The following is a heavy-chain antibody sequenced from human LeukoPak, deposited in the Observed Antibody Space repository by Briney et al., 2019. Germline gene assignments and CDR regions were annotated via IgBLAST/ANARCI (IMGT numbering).Heavy chain of an antibody. J-gene: IGHJ4*02. CDR2: IYYSGST. V-gene: IGHV4-59*01. D-gene: IGHD2/OR15-2a*01. CDR1: GDSISKYY. CDR3: ARELKVGNTGYYLDY. Sequence: SETLSLTCTVSGDSISKYYWSWIRQPPGKGLEWIGYIYYSGSTNYNPSLKSRVTMSVDTSKNQFSLKLTSVTAADTALYYCARELKVGNTGYYLDYRGQGTLVTVSP.